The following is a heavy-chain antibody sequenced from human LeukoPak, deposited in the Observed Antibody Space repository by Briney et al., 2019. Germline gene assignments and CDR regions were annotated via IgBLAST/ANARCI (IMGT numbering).Heavy chain of an antibody. CDR3: AKPSIPYGSGSYYFDY. Sequence: GGSLRLSCAASGFTFSSYGMHWVRQAPGKGLERVAVISYDGSNKYYADSVKGRFTISRDNSKNTLYLQMNSLRAEDTAVYYCAKPSIPYGSGSYYFDYWGQGTLVTVSS. CDR2: ISYDGSNK. J-gene: IGHJ4*02. V-gene: IGHV3-30*18. D-gene: IGHD3-10*01. CDR1: GFTFSSYG.